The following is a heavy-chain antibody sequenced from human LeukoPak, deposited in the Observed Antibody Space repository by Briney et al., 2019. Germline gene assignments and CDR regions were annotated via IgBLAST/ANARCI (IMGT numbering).Heavy chain of an antibody. CDR1: GFTFSSNW. V-gene: IGHV3-23*01. J-gene: IGHJ3*02. D-gene: IGHD3-22*01. CDR2: ISGSGGST. CDR3: AKDMGSWYYDSSGYYYVDAFDI. Sequence: GGSLRLSCAASGFTFSSNWMHWVRQAPGKGLEWVSAISGSGGSTYYADSVKGRFTISRDNSKNTLYLQMNSLRAEDTAVYYCAKDMGSWYYDSSGYYYVDAFDIWGQGTMVTVSS.